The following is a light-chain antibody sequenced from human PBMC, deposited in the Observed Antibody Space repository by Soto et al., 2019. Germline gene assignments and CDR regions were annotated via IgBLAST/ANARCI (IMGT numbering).Light chain of an antibody. CDR2: LEGSGSY. Sequence: QLVLTQSSSASASLGSSVKLTCTLSSGHSSYIIAWHQQQPGKAPRYLMKLEGSGSYNKGSGVPDRFSGSSSGADRYLTISNLQFEDEADYYCETWDSTRVFGGGTQVTVL. CDR3: ETWDSTRV. V-gene: IGLV4-60*02. CDR1: SGHSSYI. J-gene: IGLJ3*02.